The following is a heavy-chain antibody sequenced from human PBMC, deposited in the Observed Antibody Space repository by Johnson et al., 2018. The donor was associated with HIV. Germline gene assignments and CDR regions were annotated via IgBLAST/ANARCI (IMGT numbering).Heavy chain of an antibody. CDR1: GFTFSDYY. CDR3: AKDLALSGYLDAFDI. CDR2: ISSSGGTI. D-gene: IGHD3-22*01. V-gene: IGHV3-11*01. J-gene: IGHJ3*02. Sequence: QVQLVESGGGVVRPGGSLRLSCAASGFTFSDYYMSWIRQTPGKGLEWVSYISSSGGTIYYADSVKGRFSISRDNAKNSLYLQMNSLRAEDTALYYCAKDLALSGYLDAFDIWGQGTMVTVSS.